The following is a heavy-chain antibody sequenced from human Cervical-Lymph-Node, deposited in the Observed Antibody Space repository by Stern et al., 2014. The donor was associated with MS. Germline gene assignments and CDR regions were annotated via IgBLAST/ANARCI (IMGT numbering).Heavy chain of an antibody. J-gene: IGHJ4*02. CDR1: GYTFTIYY. CDR3: ARHVQGFDY. CDR2: IYPYDSDT. V-gene: IGHV5-51*01. Sequence: VQLVESGAEVKKPGASLKVSCKLSGYTFTIYYIAWVRQRPGKGLEWMGVIYPYDSDTTYSPSFQGQVTISADKSITTAYLQWSSLRASDTAMYYCARHVQGFDYWGQGTLVTVSS.